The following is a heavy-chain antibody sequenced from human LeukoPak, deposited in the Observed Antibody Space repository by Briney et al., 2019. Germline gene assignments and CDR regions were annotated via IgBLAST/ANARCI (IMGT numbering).Heavy chain of an antibody. Sequence: ASVKVSCKASGGTFISYAISWVRQAPGQGLEWMGRIIPIFGIANYAQKFQGRATITADKSTSTAYMELSSLRSEDTAVYYCARDQPHIVVVPAANWFDPWGQGTLVTVSS. V-gene: IGHV1-69*04. D-gene: IGHD2-2*01. CDR3: ARDQPHIVVVPAANWFDP. J-gene: IGHJ5*02. CDR2: IIPIFGIA. CDR1: GGTFISYA.